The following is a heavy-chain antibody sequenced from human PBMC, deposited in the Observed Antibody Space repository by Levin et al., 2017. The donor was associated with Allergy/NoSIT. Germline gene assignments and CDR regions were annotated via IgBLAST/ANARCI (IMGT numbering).Heavy chain of an antibody. Sequence: SVKVSCKASGGTFSSYAISWVRQAPGQGLEWMGGIIPIFGTANYAQKFQGRVTITADESTSTAYMELSSLRSEDTAVYYCARDAGYYGSGVQYYFDYWGQGTLVTVSS. J-gene: IGHJ4*02. CDR2: IIPIFGTA. V-gene: IGHV1-69*13. D-gene: IGHD3-10*01. CDR3: ARDAGYYGSGVQYYFDY. CDR1: GGTFSSYA.